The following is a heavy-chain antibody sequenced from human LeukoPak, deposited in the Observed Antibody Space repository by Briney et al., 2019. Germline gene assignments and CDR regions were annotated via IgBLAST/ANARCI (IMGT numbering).Heavy chain of an antibody. J-gene: IGHJ3*02. CDR2: IGTAGDT. V-gene: IGHV3-13*01. Sequence: GGSLRLSCAASGFTFSGYDMHWVRQATGKGLEWVSAIGTAGDTYYPGSVKGGFTISRENAKNSLYLQMNSLRAGDTAVYYCARAKGGAFDIWGQGTMVTVSS. D-gene: IGHD3-16*01. CDR3: ARAKGGAFDI. CDR1: GFTFSGYD.